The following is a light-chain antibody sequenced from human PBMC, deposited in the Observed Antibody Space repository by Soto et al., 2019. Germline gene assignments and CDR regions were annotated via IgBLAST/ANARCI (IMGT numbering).Light chain of an antibody. CDR1: QSVSSSY. Sequence: EIVLTQSPGTLSLSPGERATLSCRASQSVSSSYLAWYQQKPGQAPRLLIYGASSRATGIPDRFSGSGSGTDFTLTIIRLEPEDFAVYYCLQYGSSPTFGQGTKVEIK. V-gene: IGKV3-20*01. CDR2: GAS. J-gene: IGKJ1*01. CDR3: LQYGSSPT.